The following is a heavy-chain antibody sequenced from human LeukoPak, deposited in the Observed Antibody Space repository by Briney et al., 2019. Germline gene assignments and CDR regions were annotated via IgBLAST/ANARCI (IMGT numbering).Heavy chain of an antibody. CDR3: ARDPYDSSGNFDY. CDR2: ISSSSSYI. V-gene: IGHV3-21*01. J-gene: IGHJ4*02. Sequence: GGSLRLSCAASGFTFSSYSMNWVRQAPGKGLEWVSSISSSSSYIYYADSVKGRFTISRDNAKNSLYLQMNSLRAEDTAVYYCARDPYDSSGNFDYWGQGTLVTVSS. CDR1: GFTFSSYS. D-gene: IGHD3-22*01.